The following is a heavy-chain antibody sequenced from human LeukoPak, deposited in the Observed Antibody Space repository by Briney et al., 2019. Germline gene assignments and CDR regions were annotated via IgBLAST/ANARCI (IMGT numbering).Heavy chain of an antibody. CDR2: IDQDGSAE. J-gene: IGHJ4*02. V-gene: IGHV3-7*01. CDR3: ARDISPGGIGDYFDY. D-gene: IGHD3-16*01. CDR1: GFTFSNYW. Sequence: GGSLRLSCAASGFTFSNYWMSWVRQSPGRGLEWVANIDQDGSAEYYVDSVKGRFTVSRDNAKNSLYLQMNSLRAEDTAVYYCARDISPGGIGDYFDYWGQGTLVTVSS.